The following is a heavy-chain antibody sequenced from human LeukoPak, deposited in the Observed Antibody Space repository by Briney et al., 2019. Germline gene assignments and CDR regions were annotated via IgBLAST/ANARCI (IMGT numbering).Heavy chain of an antibody. J-gene: IGHJ4*02. D-gene: IGHD6-19*01. CDR2: VYSGGRT. V-gene: IGHV3-53*01. CDR1: GFTVSSNY. CDR3: AREAVAVAGHFDY. Sequence: GGSLRLSCAASGFTVSSNYMSWVRHAPGKGLEWVSVVYSGGRTYYADSVKDRFTISKDNSKNTLYLQMNSLRAEDTAMYYCAREAVAVAGHFDYWGQGTLVTVSS.